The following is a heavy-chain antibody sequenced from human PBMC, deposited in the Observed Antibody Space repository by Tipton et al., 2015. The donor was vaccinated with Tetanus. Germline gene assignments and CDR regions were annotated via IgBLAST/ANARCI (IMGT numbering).Heavy chain of an antibody. CDR2: IFHSGST. J-gene: IGHJ3*01. CDR3: ARQSYCTCSRCFDGFDL. V-gene: IGHV4-59*01. CDR1: GDSMTKYY. D-gene: IGHD2-8*01. Sequence: TLSLTCTVSGDSMTKYYWSSIRQPPGKGLERISYIFHSGSTNYNPSLKSRVNISMDTSKNQISLKLTSVTAADTAVYFCARQSYCTCSRCFDGFDLWGPGTRVTISS.